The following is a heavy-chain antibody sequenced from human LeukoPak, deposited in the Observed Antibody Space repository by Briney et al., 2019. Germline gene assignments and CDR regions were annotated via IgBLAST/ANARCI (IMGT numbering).Heavy chain of an antibody. V-gene: IGHV3-23*01. CDR3: AKDVKGSYGMDV. CDR2: ISGSGGSR. Sequence: GGSLRLSCADSGFTFSSYAMNWVRQAPGKGLEWVSGISGSGGSRYYADSVKGRFTISRDYSKNTLYLQMNSPRADDTAVYYCAKDVKGSYGMDVWGQGTTVTVSS. J-gene: IGHJ6*02. CDR1: GFTFSSYA.